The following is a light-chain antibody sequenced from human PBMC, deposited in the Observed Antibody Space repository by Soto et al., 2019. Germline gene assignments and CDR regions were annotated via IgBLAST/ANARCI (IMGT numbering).Light chain of an antibody. CDR2: KAS. Sequence: DIQMTQSPSTLSASVGDRVTITCRASQSISSWLAWYQQTPGKAPKLLIYKASSLESGVPSRFSGSGSGTEFTLTISSLQPDDFATYYCQQYYSYSITFGPGTKVDIK. V-gene: IGKV1-5*03. CDR3: QQYYSYSIT. CDR1: QSISSW. J-gene: IGKJ3*01.